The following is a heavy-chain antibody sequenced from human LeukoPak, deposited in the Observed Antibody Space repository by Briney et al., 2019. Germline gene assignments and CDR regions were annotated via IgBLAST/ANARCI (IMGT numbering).Heavy chain of an antibody. J-gene: IGHJ4*02. CDR1: GGSFSGYY. Sequence: SETLSLTSAVYGGSFSGYYWSWIRQPPGKGLEWIGEINHSGSTNYNPSLKSRVTISVDTSKNQFSLKLSSVTAADTAEYYSARNYYDSSGYQNHDYWGQGTLVTVSS. CDR2: INHSGST. CDR3: ARNYYDSSGYQNHDY. D-gene: IGHD3-22*01. V-gene: IGHV4-34*01.